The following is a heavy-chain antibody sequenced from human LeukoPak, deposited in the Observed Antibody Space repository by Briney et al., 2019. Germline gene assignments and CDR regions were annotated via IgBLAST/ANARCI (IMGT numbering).Heavy chain of an antibody. CDR2: ISGSGGST. J-gene: IGHJ4*02. Sequence: GGSLRLSCAASGFTFSSYAMSWVRQAPGKGLELVSAISGSGGSTYYADSVKGRFTISRDNSKNTLYLQMNSLRAEDTAVYYCAKNKDSSGYYDTIDYWGQGTLVTVSS. D-gene: IGHD3-22*01. CDR3: AKNKDSSGYYDTIDY. V-gene: IGHV3-23*01. CDR1: GFTFSSYA.